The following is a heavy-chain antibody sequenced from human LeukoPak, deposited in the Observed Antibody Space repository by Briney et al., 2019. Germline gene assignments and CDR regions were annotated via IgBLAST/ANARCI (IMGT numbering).Heavy chain of an antibody. V-gene: IGHV3-23*01. D-gene: IGHD2-2*01. J-gene: IGHJ4*02. CDR2: ISGSGGST. Sequence: PGGSLRLSCAASGFTFSSYAMSWVRQAPGKGLEWVSAISGSGGSTYYADSVKGRFTISRDNSKNTLYLQMNSLRAEDTAVYCCAKVGGYCSSTRCSDYWGQGTLVTVSS. CDR3: AKVGGYCSSTRCSDY. CDR1: GFTFSSYA.